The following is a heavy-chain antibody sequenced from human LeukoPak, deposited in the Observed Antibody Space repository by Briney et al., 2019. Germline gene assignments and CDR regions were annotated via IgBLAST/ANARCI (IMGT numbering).Heavy chain of an antibody. J-gene: IGHJ4*02. CDR3: ARDFEYSSSSGLSY. D-gene: IGHD6-6*01. CDR1: GXXXRXX. CDR2: IYYSGST. V-gene: IGHV4-59*01. Sequence: GXXXRXXWSXXXQXPXXXXXXXXYIYYSGSTNYNPSLKSRVTISVDTSKNQFSLKLSSVTAADTAVYYCARDFEYSSSSGLSYWGQGTLVTVSS.